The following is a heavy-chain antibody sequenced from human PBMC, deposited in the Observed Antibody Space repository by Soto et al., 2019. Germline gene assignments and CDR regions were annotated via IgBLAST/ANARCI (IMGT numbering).Heavy chain of an antibody. Sequence: GASVKVSCKASGGTFSSYAISWVRQASGQGLEWMGGIIPIFGTANYAQKFQGRVTITADKSTSTAYMELSSLRSEDTAVYYCARGSIHYYYYGMDVWGQGTTVTVSS. CDR1: GGTFSSYA. J-gene: IGHJ6*02. CDR2: IIPIFGTA. CDR3: ARGSIHYYYYGMDV. D-gene: IGHD2-21*01. V-gene: IGHV1-69*06.